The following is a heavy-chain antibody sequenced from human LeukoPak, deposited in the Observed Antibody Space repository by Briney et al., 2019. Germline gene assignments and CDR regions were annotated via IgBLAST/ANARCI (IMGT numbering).Heavy chain of an antibody. CDR1: GYTFTNYG. V-gene: IGHV1-18*01. Sequence: GASVKVSCKASGYTFTNYGITWVRQAPGQGLEWMGWISPNNGDTNYAQKLQGRVTMTTDTSTSTAYMELRSLRSDDTAVYYCARASYPFIAAAGTFKADDYWGQGTLVTVSS. CDR2: ISPNNGDT. D-gene: IGHD6-13*01. CDR3: ARASYPFIAAAGTFKADDY. J-gene: IGHJ4*02.